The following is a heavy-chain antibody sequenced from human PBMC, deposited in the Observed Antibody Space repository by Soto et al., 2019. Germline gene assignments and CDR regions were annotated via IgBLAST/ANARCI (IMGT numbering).Heavy chain of an antibody. J-gene: IGHJ4*02. CDR1: GFTFSSYS. Sequence: GGSLRLACAASGFTFSSYSMSWVRQAPGKGLEWVSSISSSSSYIYYADSVKGRFTISRDNAKNSLYLQMNSLRAEDTAVYYCARDFILRYFDSGHLFDVWGQRSLDTGSS. V-gene: IGHV3-21*01. CDR3: ARDFILRYFDSGHLFDV. CDR2: ISSSSSYI. D-gene: IGHD3-9*01.